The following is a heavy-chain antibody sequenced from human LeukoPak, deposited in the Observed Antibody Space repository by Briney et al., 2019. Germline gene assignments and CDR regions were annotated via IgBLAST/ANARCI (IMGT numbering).Heavy chain of an antibody. CDR2: ISYDGSNE. V-gene: IGHV3-30*04. CDR3: EGGGALFDY. D-gene: IGHD1-26*01. J-gene: IGHJ4*02. CDR1: GFTFSSYA. Sequence: GGSLRLCCAASGFTFSSYAMHWVRQAPGKGLEWVAVISYDGSNEYYADSVKGRFTFSRDNSKNTLYLQMNSLRAEDTAVYYCEGGGALFDYWGQGTLVTVSS.